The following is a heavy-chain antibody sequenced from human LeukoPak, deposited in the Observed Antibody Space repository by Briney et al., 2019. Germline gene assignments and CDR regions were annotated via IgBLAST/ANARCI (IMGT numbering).Heavy chain of an antibody. Sequence: SETLSLTCTVSGGSISSSSYYWGWIRQPPGKGLEWIGYIYYSGSTNYSPSLKSRVTIAVDTSKNQFSLKLSSVTAADTAVYYCAGTYDYVWGSPFDYWGQGTLVTVSS. CDR1: GGSISSSSYY. J-gene: IGHJ4*02. CDR2: IYYSGST. D-gene: IGHD3-16*01. V-gene: IGHV4-61*05. CDR3: AGTYDYVWGSPFDY.